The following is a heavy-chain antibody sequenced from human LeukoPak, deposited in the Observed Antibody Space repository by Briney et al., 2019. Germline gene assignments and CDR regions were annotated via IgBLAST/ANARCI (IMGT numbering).Heavy chain of an antibody. CDR2: MNPNSGNT. Sequence: ASVKVSCKASGYTFTGYYMHWVRQAPGQGLEWMGWMNPNSGNTGYAQKFQGRVTITRNTSISTAYTELSSLRSEDTAVYYCARENDILTGYYNPNDAFDIWGQGTMVTVSS. D-gene: IGHD3-9*01. CDR1: GYTFTGYY. J-gene: IGHJ3*02. V-gene: IGHV1-8*03. CDR3: ARENDILTGYYNPNDAFDI.